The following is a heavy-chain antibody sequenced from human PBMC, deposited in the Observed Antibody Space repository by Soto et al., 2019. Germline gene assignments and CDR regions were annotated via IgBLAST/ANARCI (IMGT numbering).Heavy chain of an antibody. V-gene: IGHV3-73*01. CDR1: GFTFSGSA. CDR3: TRHLPPQYCSSTSCREDYYYYYMDV. CDR2: IRSKANSYAT. J-gene: IGHJ6*03. Sequence: EVQLVESGGGLVQPGGSLKLSCAASGFTFSGSAMHWVRQASGKGLEWVGRIRSKANSYATAYAASVKGRFTISRDDSKNTAYLQMNSLKTEDTAVYYCTRHLPPQYCSSTSCREDYYYYYMDVWGKGTTVTVSS. D-gene: IGHD2-2*01.